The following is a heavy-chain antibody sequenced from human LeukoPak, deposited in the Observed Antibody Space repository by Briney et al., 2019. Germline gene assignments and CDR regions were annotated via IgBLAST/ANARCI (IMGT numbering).Heavy chain of an antibody. D-gene: IGHD3-22*01. Sequence: SETLSLTCTVSGGSISSYYWSWIRQPPGKGLEWIGYIYYSGSTNYNPSLKSRVTTSVDTSKNQFSLKLSSVTVADTAVYYCARGRHYYDSSGFFDYWGQGTLVTVSS. CDR2: IYYSGST. CDR3: ARGRHYYDSSGFFDY. V-gene: IGHV4-59*01. CDR1: GGSISSYY. J-gene: IGHJ4*02.